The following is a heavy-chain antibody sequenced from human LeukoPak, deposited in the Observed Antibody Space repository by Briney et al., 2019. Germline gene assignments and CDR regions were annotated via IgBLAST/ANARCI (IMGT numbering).Heavy chain of an antibody. CDR1: GFTFNTYA. CDR2: ISDSGGRT. J-gene: IGHJ4*02. CDR3: AKRPPFDY. D-gene: IGHD1-14*01. V-gene: IGHV3-23*01. Sequence: PGGSLRLSCAASGFTFNTYAMSWVRQDPGKGLEWVSAISDSGGRTYYADSVKGRFTVSRDNSKNTLYLQLNSLRAEDTAVYYGAKRPPFDYGGQGTLVTVSS.